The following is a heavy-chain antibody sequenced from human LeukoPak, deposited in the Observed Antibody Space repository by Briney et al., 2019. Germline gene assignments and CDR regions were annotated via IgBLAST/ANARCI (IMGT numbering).Heavy chain of an antibody. D-gene: IGHD3-22*01. CDR3: ALCSYYYDSSGYYPATLDFDY. CDR1: GYTFTSYA. Sequence: ASVKVSCKASGYTFTSYAMNWVRQAPGQGLEWMGWINTNTGNPTYAQGFTGRFVFSLDTSVSTAYLQISSLKAEDTAVYYCALCSYYYDSSGYYPATLDFDYWGQGTLVTVSS. J-gene: IGHJ4*02. V-gene: IGHV7-4-1*02. CDR2: INTNTGNP.